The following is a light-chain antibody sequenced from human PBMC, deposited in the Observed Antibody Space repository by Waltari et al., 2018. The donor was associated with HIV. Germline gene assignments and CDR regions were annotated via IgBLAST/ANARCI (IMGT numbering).Light chain of an antibody. Sequence: DLVVTQSPDSLAVPLGERATIHCKSSQSLLYSSTNKNYLAWYQQKPGQPPKLLLYWASTRESGVPDRFSGSGSGTDFTLTIDSLRAEDVAVYYCQQYYSTQYSFGQGTKLEIK. J-gene: IGKJ2*03. CDR3: QQYYSTQYS. CDR1: QSLLYSSTNKNY. CDR2: WAS. V-gene: IGKV4-1*01.